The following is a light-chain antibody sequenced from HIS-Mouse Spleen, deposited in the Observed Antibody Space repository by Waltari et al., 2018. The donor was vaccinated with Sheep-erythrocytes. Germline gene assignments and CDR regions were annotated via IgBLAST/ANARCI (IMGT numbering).Light chain of an antibody. CDR2: DVS. J-gene: IGLJ3*02. CDR3: CSYAGSYTFWV. V-gene: IGLV2-11*01. CDR1: SSYFGGYNY. Sequence: QSALTQPRSVSGSPGQSVTIPCTGTSSYFGGYNYFPWYQQHPGKAPKLMIYDVSKRPSGVPDRFSGSKSGNTASLTISGLQAEDEADYYCCSYAGSYTFWVFGGGTKLTVL.